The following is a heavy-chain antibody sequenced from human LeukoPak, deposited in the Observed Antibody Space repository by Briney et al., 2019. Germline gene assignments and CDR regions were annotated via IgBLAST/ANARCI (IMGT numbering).Heavy chain of an antibody. CDR3: ARGRSIWFGELLPFDY. CDR2: ISAYNGNT. D-gene: IGHD3-10*01. CDR1: GYTFSIYG. V-gene: IGHV1-18*01. Sequence: ASVKVSCKTSGYTFSIYGISWVRQAPGQGLEWMGWISAYNGNTNYAQKLQGRVTMTTDTSTSTAYMELRSLRSDDTAVYYCARGRSIWFGELLPFDYWGQGTLVTVSS. J-gene: IGHJ4*02.